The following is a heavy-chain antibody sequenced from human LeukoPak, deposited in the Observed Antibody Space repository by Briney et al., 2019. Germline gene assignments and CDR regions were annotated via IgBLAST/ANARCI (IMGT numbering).Heavy chain of an antibody. J-gene: IGHJ4*02. Sequence: ASVKVSCKASGYTFTDYFLHWVRQAAGRGLEWMAWINPKSGDTKYTQNLQGRVTVTRDTSISTLSMELSRLISDDTAVYYCARVRDVTGLLYWGQGTLVTVSS. CDR1: GYTFTDYF. V-gene: IGHV1-2*02. CDR2: INPKSGDT. D-gene: IGHD1-14*01. CDR3: ARVRDVTGLLY.